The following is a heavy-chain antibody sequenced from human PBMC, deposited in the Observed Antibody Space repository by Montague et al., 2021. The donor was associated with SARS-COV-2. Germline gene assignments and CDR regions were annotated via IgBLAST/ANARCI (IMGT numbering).Heavy chain of an antibody. Sequence: PALVKPTQTLTLTCTFSGFSLSTSGMCVSWIRQPPGKALEWLALIDWDDDKYYSTSLKTRLTIFKDTSKNQVVLTMTNMDPVDTATYYCARSHYDILTGYYTVFDYWGQGTLVTVSS. J-gene: IGHJ4*02. V-gene: IGHV2-70*01. D-gene: IGHD3-9*01. CDR3: ARSHYDILTGYYTVFDY. CDR2: IDWDDDK. CDR1: GFSLSTSGMC.